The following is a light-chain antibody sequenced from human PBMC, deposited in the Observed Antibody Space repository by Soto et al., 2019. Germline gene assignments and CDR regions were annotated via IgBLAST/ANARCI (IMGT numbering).Light chain of an antibody. Sequence: EIVLTQSPATLSLSPGERATLSCRASQSVSSFFAWYQQKPGQAPRLLIYDASNRATGIPARFSGSGSGTDFTLTISSLEPEDFAVYYCQQRSNWPSFGGGTKLEI. CDR1: QSVSSF. CDR2: DAS. CDR3: QQRSNWPS. J-gene: IGKJ4*01. V-gene: IGKV3-11*01.